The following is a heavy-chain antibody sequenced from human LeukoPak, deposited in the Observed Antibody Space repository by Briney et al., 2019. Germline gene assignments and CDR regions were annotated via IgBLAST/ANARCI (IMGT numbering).Heavy chain of an antibody. CDR2: INWNGGST. CDR3: ARGLGRWYMFDY. Sequence: GGSLRLSCPGSAFTFNDYGRSWVPQAPGKGLEWVSGINWNGGSTGYADSVKGRFTISRDNAKNTLYLQMNSLRAEDTALYYCARGLGRWYMFDYCGQATLVTVSS. V-gene: IGHV3-20*04. D-gene: IGHD6-13*01. J-gene: IGHJ4*02. CDR1: AFTFNDYG.